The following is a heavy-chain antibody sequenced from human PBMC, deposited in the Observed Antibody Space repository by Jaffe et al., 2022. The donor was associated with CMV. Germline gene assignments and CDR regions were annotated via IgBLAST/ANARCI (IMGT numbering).Heavy chain of an antibody. Sequence: QLQLQESGPGLVKPSETLSLTCTVSGGSISSSSYYWGWIRQPPGKGLEWIGSIYYSGSTYYNPSLKSRVTISVDTSKNQFSLKLSSVTAADTAVYYCARHGSPYSSGHLYWGQGTLVTVSS. CDR3: ARHGSPYSSGHLY. CDR1: GGSISSSSYY. J-gene: IGHJ4*02. CDR2: IYYSGST. D-gene: IGHD6-19*01. V-gene: IGHV4-39*01.